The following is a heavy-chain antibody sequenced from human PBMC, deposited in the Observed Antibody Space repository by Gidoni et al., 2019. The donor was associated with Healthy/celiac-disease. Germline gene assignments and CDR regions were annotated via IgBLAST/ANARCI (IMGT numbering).Heavy chain of an antibody. D-gene: IGHD3-16*02. V-gene: IGHV3-15*01. Sequence: EVQLVESGGGLVKPGGSLRLSCAAAGCTVSNAWMSWVRQAPGKGLESVGRIKSNTDGGTTDYAAPVKGRFTISRGDSKNTLYLQMNSLKTEDTAVYYCTTDGGYDYVWGRYRKRRAFDYWGQGTLVTVSS. CDR3: TTDGGYDYVWGRYRKRRAFDY. J-gene: IGHJ4*02. CDR1: GCTVSNAW. CDR2: IKSNTDGGTT.